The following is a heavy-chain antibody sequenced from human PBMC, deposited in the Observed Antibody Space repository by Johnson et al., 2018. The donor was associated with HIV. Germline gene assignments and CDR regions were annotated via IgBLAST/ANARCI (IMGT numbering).Heavy chain of an antibody. CDR1: GFTVSSNY. Sequence: VQLVESGGGLVQPGGSLRLSCAASGFTVSSNYMSWVRQAPGKGLEWVSVIYSGGSTYYADSVKDRFTISRDNSKNTLYLQMNSLRAEDTAVYYCARERYGSQAIDGFDIWGQGTMVTVSS. D-gene: IGHD2-15*01. J-gene: IGHJ3*02. CDR2: IYSGGST. CDR3: ARERYGSQAIDGFDI. V-gene: IGHV3-66*01.